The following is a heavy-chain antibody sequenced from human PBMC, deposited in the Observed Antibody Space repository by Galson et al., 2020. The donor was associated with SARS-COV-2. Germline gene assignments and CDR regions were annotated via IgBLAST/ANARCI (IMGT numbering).Heavy chain of an antibody. Sequence: SETLSLTCTVSGGSISSGGYYWSWIRQHPGKGLEWIGYIYYSGSTYYNPSLKSRVTISVDTSKNQFSLKLSSVTAADTAVYYCARSAPPYSGSYYCCAFDIWGQGTMVTVSS. V-gene: IGHV4-31*03. D-gene: IGHD1-26*01. J-gene: IGHJ3*02. CDR3: ARSAPPYSGSYYCCAFDI. CDR2: IYYSGST. CDR1: GGSISSGGYY.